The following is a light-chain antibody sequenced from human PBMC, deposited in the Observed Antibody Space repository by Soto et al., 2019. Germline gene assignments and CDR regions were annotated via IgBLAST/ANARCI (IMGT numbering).Light chain of an antibody. CDR2: AAS. CDR1: QSISSY. CDR3: QQSYT. V-gene: IGKV1-39*01. J-gene: IGKJ2*01. Sequence: DIQMTQSPSSLSASVGDRVTITCRASQSISSYLNWYQQKPGTAPKLLIYAASSLQSGVPSRFSGSGSGTDFTLTISSLQPEDFATYYCQQSYTFGQGTKLEIK.